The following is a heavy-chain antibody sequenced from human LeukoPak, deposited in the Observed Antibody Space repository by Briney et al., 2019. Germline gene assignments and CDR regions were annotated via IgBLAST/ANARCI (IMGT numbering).Heavy chain of an antibody. D-gene: IGHD6-19*01. CDR2: TYYRSKWYN. J-gene: IGHJ4*02. V-gene: IGHV6-1*01. CDR3: ARAVRYSSGWALDY. CDR1: GDSVSSNSAA. Sequence: QTLSLTCGISGDSVSSNSAAWNWVRQPPSRGLEWLGRTYYRSKWYNGYAVSVKSRVTINADTSKNHFSLQLNSVTPEDTAVYYCARAVRYSSGWALDYWGQGIPVTVSS.